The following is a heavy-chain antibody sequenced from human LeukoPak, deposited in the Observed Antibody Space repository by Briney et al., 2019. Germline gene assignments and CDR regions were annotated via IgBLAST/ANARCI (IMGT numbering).Heavy chain of an antibody. Sequence: PGGSLRLSCAASGFTFSSYGMHWVRQAPGKGLEWVAFIRYDGGNKYYADSVKGRFTISRDNSKNTLYLQMNSLRAEDTAVYYCAKAHGSSSWYYFDYWGQGTLVTVSS. CDR2: IRYDGGNK. J-gene: IGHJ4*02. V-gene: IGHV3-30*02. CDR3: AKAHGSSSWYYFDY. D-gene: IGHD6-13*01. CDR1: GFTFSSYG.